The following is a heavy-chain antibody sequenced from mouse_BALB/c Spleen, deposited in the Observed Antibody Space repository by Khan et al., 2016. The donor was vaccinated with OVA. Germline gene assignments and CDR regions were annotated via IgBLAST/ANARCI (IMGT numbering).Heavy chain of an antibody. J-gene: IGHJ3*01. CDR3: ACELRGFAY. CDR1: GDSITSGY. Sequence: EVQLQESGPSLVKPSQTLSLTCSVTGDSITSGYWNWIRKFSGNKLEYMGYISYSGNSYYNPSLKSRISITRDNFKNQYYLQLNSVTTEDTATYYCACELRGFAYWGQGTLVTVSA. V-gene: IGHV3-8*02. D-gene: IGHD1-1*01. CDR2: ISYSGNS.